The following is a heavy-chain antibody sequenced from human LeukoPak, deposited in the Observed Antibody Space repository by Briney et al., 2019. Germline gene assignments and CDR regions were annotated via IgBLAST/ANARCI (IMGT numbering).Heavy chain of an antibody. CDR1: GYTFSTYA. CDR3: ARALYYYGSGYFDY. Sequence: ASVKVSCKASGYTFSTYAMHWVRQAPGQRLEWMGWINAGNGNTKSSQKFQGRVSITRDTSASTAYMELSSLRSEDTAVYYCARALYYYGSGYFDYWGQGTLVTVSS. CDR2: INAGNGNT. D-gene: IGHD3-10*01. J-gene: IGHJ4*02. V-gene: IGHV1-3*01.